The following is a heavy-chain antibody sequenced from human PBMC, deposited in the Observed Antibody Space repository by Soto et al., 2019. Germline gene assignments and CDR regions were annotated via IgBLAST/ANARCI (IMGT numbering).Heavy chain of an antibody. J-gene: IGHJ3*02. CDR3: AGRHYYDSSGYRIYGAFDI. CDR1: GGSFSGYY. Sequence: QVQLQQWGAGLLKPSETLSLTCAVYGGSFSGYYWSWIRQPPGKGLEWMGEINHSGSANYNPSLKSRVTKSVDTSKNQFSLKLSSVTAADTAVYYCAGRHYYDSSGYRIYGAFDIWGQGTMVTVSS. V-gene: IGHV4-34*01. CDR2: INHSGSA. D-gene: IGHD3-22*01.